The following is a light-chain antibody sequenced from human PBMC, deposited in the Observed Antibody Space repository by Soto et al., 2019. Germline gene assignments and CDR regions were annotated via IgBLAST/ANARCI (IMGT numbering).Light chain of an antibody. CDR3: AAWDDSLNGYV. CDR2: SNN. V-gene: IGLV1-44*01. CDR1: LTDIGTYYY. Sequence: QSALTQPPSASGSLGQSVTISCTGTLTDIGTYYYVSWYQQLPGTAPKLLIYSNNQRPSGVPDRFSGSKSGTSASLAISGLQSEDEADYYCAAWDDSLNGYVFGTGTKLTVL. J-gene: IGLJ1*01.